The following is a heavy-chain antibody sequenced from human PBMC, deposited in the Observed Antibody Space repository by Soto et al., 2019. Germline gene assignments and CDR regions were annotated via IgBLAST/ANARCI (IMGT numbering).Heavy chain of an antibody. CDR3: AGTSSLQRYYIDV. J-gene: IGHJ6*03. CDR1: GDSVSSNSAA. CDR2: TYYRSRWYN. D-gene: IGHD1-7*01. Sequence: SQTLSLTCVISGDSVSSNSAAWNWIRQSPSRGLEWLGRTYYRSRWYNDYAVSVRSRITVNADTSKNQFSLHLNSVTPEDTAVYYCAGTSSLQRYYIDVWDTGTTLTLSS. V-gene: IGHV6-1*01.